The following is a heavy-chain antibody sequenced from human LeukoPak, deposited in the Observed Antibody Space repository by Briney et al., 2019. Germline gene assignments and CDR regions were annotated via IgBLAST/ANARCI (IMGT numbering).Heavy chain of an antibody. CDR3: ARVRLDGKPHFDY. Sequence: KPSETLSLTCTVSGGSMSSYYWSWIRQPPGKGLEWIGYIYYSGTTKYNPSLKSRVTISVDTSKNQFSLKLISVTAADTAVYYCARVRLDGKPHFDYWGPGTLVTVSS. J-gene: IGHJ4*02. CDR2: IYYSGTT. CDR1: GGSMSSYY. D-gene: IGHD1-14*01. V-gene: IGHV4-59*12.